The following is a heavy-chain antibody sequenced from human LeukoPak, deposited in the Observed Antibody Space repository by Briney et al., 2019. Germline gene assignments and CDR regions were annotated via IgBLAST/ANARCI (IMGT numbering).Heavy chain of an antibody. CDR3: ARQGGCSGGSCYAEFDY. CDR1: GHSFTTHW. J-gene: IGHJ4*02. V-gene: IGHV5-51*01. D-gene: IGHD2-15*01. Sequence: GESLKISCQGSGHSFTTHWIGWVRQMPGKGLEWMGIIYPDDSDIRYSPPFQGQVTISADRSISTAYLQWSSLKASDTAMYYCARQGGCSGGSCYAEFDYWGQGTPVTVSS. CDR2: IYPDDSDI.